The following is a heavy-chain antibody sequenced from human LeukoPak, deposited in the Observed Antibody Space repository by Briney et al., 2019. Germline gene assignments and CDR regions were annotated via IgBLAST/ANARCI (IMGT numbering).Heavy chain of an antibody. Sequence: ASVKVSCKASGYTFTGYYMNWVRQALGQGLEWMGIINPSGGSTSYAQKFQGRVTMTRDTSTSTVYMELCSLRSEDTAVYYCARNNGGMDVWGQGTTVTVSS. V-gene: IGHV1-46*01. CDR1: GYTFTGYY. CDR3: ARNNGGMDV. CDR2: INPSGGST. J-gene: IGHJ6*02. D-gene: IGHD2-8*01.